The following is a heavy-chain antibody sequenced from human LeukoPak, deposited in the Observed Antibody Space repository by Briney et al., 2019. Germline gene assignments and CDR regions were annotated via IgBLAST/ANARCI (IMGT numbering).Heavy chain of an antibody. V-gene: IGHV3-48*03. CDR3: ARGKTSQNIVTRKTYNWFDP. CDR1: RFTFSSYE. Sequence: GGSLRLSCAASRFTFSSYEMNWVRQAPGKGLEWVSYISSSGSTIYYADSVKGRFTISRDNAKNSLYLQMKSLRAEDTAVYYCARGKTSQNIVTRKTYNWFDPWGQGTLVTVSS. D-gene: IGHD2/OR15-2a*01. CDR2: ISSSGSTI. J-gene: IGHJ5*02.